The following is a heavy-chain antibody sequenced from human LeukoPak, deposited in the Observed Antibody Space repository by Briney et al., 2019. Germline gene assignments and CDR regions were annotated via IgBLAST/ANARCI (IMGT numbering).Heavy chain of an antibody. Sequence: PSETLSLTCTVSGGSIRSRSSYWGWIRQPPGKGLEWIGSIYYSGSTYYNPSLKSRVTISVDTSKNQFSLKLSSVTAADTAVYYCARWSRSYRMFDPWGQGTLVTVSS. D-gene: IGHD3-16*02. V-gene: IGHV4-39*07. CDR1: GGSIRSRSSY. CDR2: IYYSGST. J-gene: IGHJ5*02. CDR3: ARWSRSYRMFDP.